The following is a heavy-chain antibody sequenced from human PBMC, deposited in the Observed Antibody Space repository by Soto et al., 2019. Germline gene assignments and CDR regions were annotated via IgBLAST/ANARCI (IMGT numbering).Heavy chain of an antibody. CDR3: VGGQYYFDY. D-gene: IGHD3-10*01. CDR1: GFPFTTYG. Sequence: QVHLVESGGGVVQPGRSPRLSCAASGFPFTTYGMHWVREGPGKGLEWVAVISFDGSNTYYADSVKGRFTISRDNSKKTLYLQMNSLRPEDTALYYCVGGQYYFDYRGQGTLVTVSS. CDR2: ISFDGSNT. V-gene: IGHV3-30*03. J-gene: IGHJ4*02.